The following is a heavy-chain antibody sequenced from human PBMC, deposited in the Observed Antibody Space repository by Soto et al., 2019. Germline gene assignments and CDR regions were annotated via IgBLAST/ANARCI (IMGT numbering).Heavy chain of an antibody. Sequence: GGSLRLSCGASGFTFSSYAMSWVRQAPGKGLEWVSAISDSGGSTYYADSMKGRFTISRDNSKNTLYLQMNSLRAEDTAIYYCAKDLTSTSRTPELWGQGTLVTVSS. CDR3: AKDLTSTSRTPEL. D-gene: IGHD2-2*01. CDR2: ISDSGGST. J-gene: IGHJ4*02. CDR1: GFTFSSYA. V-gene: IGHV3-23*01.